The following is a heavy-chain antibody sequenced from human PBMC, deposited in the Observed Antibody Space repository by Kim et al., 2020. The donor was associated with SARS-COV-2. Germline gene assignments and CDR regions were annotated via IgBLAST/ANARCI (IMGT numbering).Heavy chain of an antibody. D-gene: IGHD3-22*01. Sequence: SETLSLTCTVSGGSINSGGYYWSWIRQLPGKGLEWIGYIYYSGSTYYNPSLKSRVTISVDTSKNQFSLKLSSVTAADTAVYYCARNIGITMIVVVTGWFDPWGQGTLVTVSS. J-gene: IGHJ5*02. CDR3: ARNIGITMIVVVTGWFDP. V-gene: IGHV4-31*03. CDR1: GGSINSGGYY. CDR2: IYYSGST.